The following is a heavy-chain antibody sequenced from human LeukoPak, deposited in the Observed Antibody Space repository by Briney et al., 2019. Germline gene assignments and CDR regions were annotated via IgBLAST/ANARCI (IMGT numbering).Heavy chain of an antibody. J-gene: IGHJ2*01. CDR2: IRYDGSNK. Sequence: GGSLRLSCAASGFTFSSYGMHWVRQAPGKGLEWVAFIRYDGSNKYYADSVKGRFTISRDNSKNTLYLQMNSLRADDTAVYYCAKDLGGTYYYDSSGYSPSWYFDLWGRGTLVTVSS. V-gene: IGHV3-30*02. CDR1: GFTFSSYG. CDR3: AKDLGGTYYYDSSGYSPSWYFDL. D-gene: IGHD3-22*01.